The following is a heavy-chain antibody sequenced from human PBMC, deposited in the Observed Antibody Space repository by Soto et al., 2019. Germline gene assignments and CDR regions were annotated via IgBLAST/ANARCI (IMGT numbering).Heavy chain of an antibody. D-gene: IGHD1-26*01. V-gene: IGHV3-74*01. Sequence: EVQLVESGGGLVRPGGSLRLSCAASGFTFSYYWMHWVRQAPGKGLVWVSRIHSDGSSTTYAGFVKGRFIISRDNARNTVDLQMNSVRVEDTAVYYCARGDRGAFDLWAQGTVVTVSS. CDR1: GFTFSYYW. CDR3: ARGDRGAFDL. CDR2: IHSDGSST. J-gene: IGHJ3*01.